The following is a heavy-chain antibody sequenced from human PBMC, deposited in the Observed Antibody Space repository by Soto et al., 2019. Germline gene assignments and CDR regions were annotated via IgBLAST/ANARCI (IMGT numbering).Heavy chain of an antibody. J-gene: IGHJ4*02. CDR3: ATPPTDYYDSSGYHDSSN. CDR2: ITSSSTTI. Sequence: GGSLRLSCAASGFTFSRYSMNWARQAPGKGLEWLSYITSSSTTIYYADSVKGRFTVSRDNAKNSLYLQMNSLRDEDTAVYYCATPPTDYYDSSGYHDSSNWGQGTLVTVSS. D-gene: IGHD3-22*01. V-gene: IGHV3-48*02. CDR1: GFTFSRYS.